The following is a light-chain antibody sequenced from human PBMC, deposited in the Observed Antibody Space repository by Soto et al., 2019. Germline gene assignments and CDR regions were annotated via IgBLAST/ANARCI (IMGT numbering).Light chain of an antibody. CDR1: QSISSW. J-gene: IGKJ2*01. Sequence: DIQMTQSPSTLSASVGDRVTITCRASQSISSWLAWYRQTPGKAPNLLIYDASTLESGVPSRFSGSGSGTEFTLTISSLQPDDIATYYCQQYNTYSPAFGQGTKLEIK. CDR3: QQYNTYSPA. V-gene: IGKV1-5*01. CDR2: DAS.